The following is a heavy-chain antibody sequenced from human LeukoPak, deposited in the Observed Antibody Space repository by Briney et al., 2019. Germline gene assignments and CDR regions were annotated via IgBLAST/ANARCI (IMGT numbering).Heavy chain of an antibody. Sequence: GGSLRVSCAASGFTFSSYAMSWVRQAPGKGLEWVSAISGSGGSTYYADSVKGRFTISRDNSKNTLYLQMNSLRAEDTAVYYCARPWCSGGSCYSNPNNYFDYWGQGTLVTVSS. J-gene: IGHJ4*02. CDR3: ARPWCSGGSCYSNPNNYFDY. CDR1: GFTFSSYA. CDR2: ISGSGGST. V-gene: IGHV3-23*01. D-gene: IGHD2-15*01.